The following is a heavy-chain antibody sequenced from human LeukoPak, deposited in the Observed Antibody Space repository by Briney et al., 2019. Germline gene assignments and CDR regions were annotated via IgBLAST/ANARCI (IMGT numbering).Heavy chain of an antibody. V-gene: IGHV4-34*01. CDR3: ARASAYSSSSGVNY. D-gene: IGHD6-6*01. Sequence: SETLSLTCAVYGGSFGGCYWTWIRQPPGKGLEWIGEINHSGSTNYNPSLKSRVTISVDTSKNQFSLRLSSVTAADTAVYYCARASAYSSSSGVNYWNQGTLVTVSS. CDR2: INHSGST. CDR1: GGSFGGCY. J-gene: IGHJ4*02.